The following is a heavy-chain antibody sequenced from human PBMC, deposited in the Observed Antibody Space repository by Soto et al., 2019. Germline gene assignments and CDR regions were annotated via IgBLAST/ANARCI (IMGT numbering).Heavy chain of an antibody. CDR1: GYRFSSYG. V-gene: IGHV1-18*04. Sequence: GASVKVSCKASGYRFSSYGICWVRQAPGQGLQWMGWISTYSGNTNFAQDFRDRLTMTRDTSTSTVYMELSSLRSEDTAVYYCARDKGRMTTVATLTLVLDYWGQGTLVTVSS. CDR2: ISTYSGNT. J-gene: IGHJ4*02. CDR3: ARDKGRMTTVATLTLVLDY. D-gene: IGHD4-17*01.